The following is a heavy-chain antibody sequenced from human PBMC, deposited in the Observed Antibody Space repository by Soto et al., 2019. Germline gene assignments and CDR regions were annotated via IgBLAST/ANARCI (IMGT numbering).Heavy chain of an antibody. V-gene: IGHV4-4*02. CDR2: IYHSRSP. D-gene: IGHD2-21*02. J-gene: IGHJ4*01. CDR1: GGSVSSTNW. Sequence: QVQLRQSGPGLVKTSGTLSLTCAVSGGSVSSTNWWTWVRQPPGKRLEWIGEIYHSRSPTYSPSLRARATIAVNKSNEPYNHKLSSMTAADTAVETAATQHARSVVTPLPSPPGAHGNPVTVFS. CDR3: ATQHARSVVTPLPSPP.